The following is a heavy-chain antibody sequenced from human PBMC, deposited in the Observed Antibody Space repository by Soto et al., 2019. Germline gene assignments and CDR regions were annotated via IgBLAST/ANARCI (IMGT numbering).Heavy chain of an antibody. Sequence: ASVKVSCKASGYTFTSYYMNWVRQAPGQGLEWLGIINPSGGYTTYAQRFLGRVTMTSDTSTSTVHMELGSLTSEDTAVYYCARGGGFVVESDPYDHWGRRTLVIVSS. V-gene: IGHV1-46*03. CDR1: GYTFTSYY. D-gene: IGHD3-16*01. CDR3: ARGGGFVVESDPYDH. J-gene: IGHJ4*02. CDR2: INPSGGYT.